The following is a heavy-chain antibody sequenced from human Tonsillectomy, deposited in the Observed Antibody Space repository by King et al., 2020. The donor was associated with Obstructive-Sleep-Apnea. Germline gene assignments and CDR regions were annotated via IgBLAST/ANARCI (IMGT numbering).Heavy chain of an antibody. Sequence: VQLQESGPRLVKPSETLSLTCTVSGGSISSYFWSWIRQPPGKRLEWIGYMYYSGSTNYNPSLKSRVTISVDTSKNQFSLKLFSVTAADTAMYFCASRLPPGAFDIWGRGTMVTVSS. V-gene: IGHV4-59*01. J-gene: IGHJ3*02. CDR3: ASRLPPGAFDI. D-gene: IGHD4-11*01. CDR2: MYYSGST. CDR1: GGSISSYF.